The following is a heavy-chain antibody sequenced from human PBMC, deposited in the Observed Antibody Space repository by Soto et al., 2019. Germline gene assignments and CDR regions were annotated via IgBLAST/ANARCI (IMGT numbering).Heavy chain of an antibody. V-gene: IGHV3-64D*06. CDR3: VKGEFYYDSSVYYPFAP. CDR2: ISINGGST. CDR1: GFTFSSYA. Sequence: GGSLRLSCSASGFTFSSYAMHWVRQAPGKGLEYVSSISINGGSTHYADSVKGRFTISRDNSRNTQYLQMSSLRADDTAVYYCVKGEFYYDSSVYYPFAPWGQGPLVPVSS. D-gene: IGHD3-22*01. J-gene: IGHJ5*02.